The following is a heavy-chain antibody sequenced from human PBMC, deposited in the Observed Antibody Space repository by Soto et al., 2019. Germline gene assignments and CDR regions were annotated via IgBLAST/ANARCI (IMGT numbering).Heavy chain of an antibody. V-gene: IGHV3-21*01. J-gene: IGHJ4*02. CDR2: ISSSSTYI. CDR3: ASHPRDSSGYWYYFDY. Sequence: EVQLVESGGGLVKPGGSLRLSCAASGFTFSSHSMNWVRQAPGKGLEWVSSISSSSTYIYYADSVKGGFTISRDNAKNSLYLQMNSLRAEDTAVYYCASHPRDSSGYWYYFDYWGQGTLVTVSS. D-gene: IGHD3-22*01. CDR1: GFTFSSHS.